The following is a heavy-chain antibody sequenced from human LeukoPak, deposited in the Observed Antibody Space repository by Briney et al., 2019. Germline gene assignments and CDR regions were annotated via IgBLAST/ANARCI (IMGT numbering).Heavy chain of an antibody. CDR3: ARRWDSSGPIDY. CDR2: IRYDGSNK. D-gene: IGHD3-22*01. V-gene: IGHV3-30*02. CDR1: GFTLRSYD. Sequence: GGSLRLSCAASGFTLRSYDMHWVRQAPGKGLEWVAFIRYDGSNKYYADSVKGRFTISRDNSKNTVFLQMNSLRFEDTALYFCARRWDSSGPIDYWGQGTLVSVSS. J-gene: IGHJ4*01.